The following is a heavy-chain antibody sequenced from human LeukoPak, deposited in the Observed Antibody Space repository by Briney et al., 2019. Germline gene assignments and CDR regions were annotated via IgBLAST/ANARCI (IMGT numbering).Heavy chain of an antibody. Sequence: GGSLRLSCAASGFTFSSYAMSWVRQAPGKGLEWVSGISGSGGSTYYADSVKGRFTISRDTSKNTLYLQMNSLRAEDTAVYYCAKATIVVVPAAIFHFDYSGQGTLVTVSS. CDR3: AKATIVVVPAAIFHFDY. CDR2: ISGSGGST. CDR1: GFTFSSYA. D-gene: IGHD2-2*02. V-gene: IGHV3-23*01. J-gene: IGHJ4*02.